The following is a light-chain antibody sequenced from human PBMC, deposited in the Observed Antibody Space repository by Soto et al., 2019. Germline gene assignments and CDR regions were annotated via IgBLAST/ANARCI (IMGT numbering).Light chain of an antibody. J-gene: IGKJ4*01. CDR1: QSVSSY. Sequence: VLTQSPATLSLSPGERATLSCRASQSVSSYLAWYPQKPGQAPRILIYDASNRETGIPARFSGSGSGTEFTLTISSLEPEDFEVYYCQQRSHRGLTFGGGTKVDNK. V-gene: IGKV3-11*01. CDR2: DAS. CDR3: QQRSHRGLT.